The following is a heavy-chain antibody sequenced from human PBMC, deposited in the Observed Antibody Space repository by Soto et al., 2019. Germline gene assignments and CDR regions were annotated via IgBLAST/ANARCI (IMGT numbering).Heavy chain of an antibody. Sequence: PGGSLRLSCAASGFTFSSYSMNWVRQAPGKGLEWVSYISSSSSTIYYADSVKGRFTISRDNAKNSLYLQMNSLRAEDTAVYYCARDPSDPTIAAAGTAYSWGQGTLVTVSS. J-gene: IGHJ4*02. D-gene: IGHD6-13*01. CDR3: ARDPSDPTIAAAGTAYS. CDR2: ISSSSSTI. V-gene: IGHV3-48*01. CDR1: GFTFSSYS.